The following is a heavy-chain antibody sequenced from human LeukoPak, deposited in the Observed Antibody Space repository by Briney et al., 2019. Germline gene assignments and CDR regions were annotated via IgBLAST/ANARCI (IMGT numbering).Heavy chain of an antibody. CDR3: ARHKREIAVAGLNAFDI. CDR1: GGSFSGYY. V-gene: IGHV4-39*01. D-gene: IGHD6-19*01. Sequence: SGTLSLTCAVYGGSFSGYYWGWIRQPPGKGLEWIGSIYYSGSTYYNPSLKSRVTISVDTSKNQFSLKLSSVTAADTAVYYCARHKREIAVAGLNAFDIWGQGTMVTVSS. J-gene: IGHJ3*02. CDR2: IYYSGST.